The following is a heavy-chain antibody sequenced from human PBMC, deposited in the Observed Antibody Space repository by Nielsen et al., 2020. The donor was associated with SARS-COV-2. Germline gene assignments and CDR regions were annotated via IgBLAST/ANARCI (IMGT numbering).Heavy chain of an antibody. J-gene: IGHJ4*02. CDR1: AFTFSTYW. CDR2: INSDGSST. V-gene: IGHV3-74*01. CDR3: AKDYTSSRLRYYFDY. D-gene: IGHD2-2*02. Sequence: GESLKISCAASAFTFSTYWMHWVRQAPGKGLVWVSRINSDGSSTSYADSGKGRFTISRDNAKNTLYLQMHSLRAEDTAVYYCAKDYTSSRLRYYFDYWGQGTLVTVSS.